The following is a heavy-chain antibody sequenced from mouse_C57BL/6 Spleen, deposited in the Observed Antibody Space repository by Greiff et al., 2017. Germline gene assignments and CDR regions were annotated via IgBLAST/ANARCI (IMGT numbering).Heavy chain of an antibody. J-gene: IGHJ4*01. Sequence: EVKLQESGGGLVQPGGSLSLSCAASGFTFTDYYMSWVRQPPGKALEWLGFIRNKANGYTTEYSASVKGRFTISRDNSQSILYLQMNALRAEDSATYYCARYQPEDYAMDYWGQGTSVTVSS. CDR1: GFTFTDYY. V-gene: IGHV7-3*01. CDR3: ARYQPEDYAMDY. CDR2: IRNKANGYTT.